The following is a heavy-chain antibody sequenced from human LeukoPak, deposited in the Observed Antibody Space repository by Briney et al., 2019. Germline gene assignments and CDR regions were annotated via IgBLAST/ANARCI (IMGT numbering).Heavy chain of an antibody. D-gene: IGHD3-22*01. Sequence: SETLSLTCTVSGYSISSGYYWGWIRQPPGKGLEWIGSIYHSGSTYYDPSLKSRVTISVDASKNQFSLKLSSVTAADTAVYYCARVADYYDSSGAFDAFDIWGQGTMVTVSS. J-gene: IGHJ3*02. CDR3: ARVADYYDSSGAFDAFDI. CDR1: GYSISSGYY. V-gene: IGHV4-38-2*02. CDR2: IYHSGST.